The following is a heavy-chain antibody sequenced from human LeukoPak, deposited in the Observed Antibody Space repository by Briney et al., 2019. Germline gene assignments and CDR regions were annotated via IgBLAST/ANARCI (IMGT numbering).Heavy chain of an antibody. CDR3: ARDESGDNDAFDI. CDR2: ISGSSNHI. CDR1: GFTFSDYT. Sequence: GGSLRLSCAASGFTFSDYTMNWVRLAPGKGLEWVSSISGSSNHIYYADSVKGRFTISRGNAKNSLYLQMNSLRVEDTAVYYCARDESGDNDAFDIWGQGTMVTVSS. J-gene: IGHJ3*02. D-gene: IGHD2-21*02. V-gene: IGHV3-21*01.